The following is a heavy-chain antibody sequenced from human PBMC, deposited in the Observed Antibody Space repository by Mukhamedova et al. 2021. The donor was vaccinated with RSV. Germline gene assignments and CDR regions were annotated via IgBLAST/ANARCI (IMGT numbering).Heavy chain of an antibody. CDR2: IDKEGSAK. CDR3: VCSFGWSGGS. Sequence: EWVANIDKEGSAKYYVDSVRGRFTISRDNGRKSLYLQMNSLRAEDTAIYFCVCSFGWSGGSWGQGTLVTVSS. D-gene: IGHD6-19*01. J-gene: IGHJ5*02. V-gene: IGHV3-7*03.